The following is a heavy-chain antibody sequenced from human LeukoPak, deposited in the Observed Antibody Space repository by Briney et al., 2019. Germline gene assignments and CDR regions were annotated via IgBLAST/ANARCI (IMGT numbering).Heavy chain of an antibody. CDR3: VRDFPDYSSHFDY. CDR2: INPKTGGT. Sequence: ASVKVSCKASGYTFTDYHVHWVRQAPGQGLEWLGWINPKTGGTNYAQRFQGRVTLTRDTSISTAYMEVSNLTSDDTAVYYCVRDFPDYSSHFDYWGQGTLVTVPS. CDR1: GYTFTDYH. V-gene: IGHV1-2*02. J-gene: IGHJ4*02. D-gene: IGHD6-19*01.